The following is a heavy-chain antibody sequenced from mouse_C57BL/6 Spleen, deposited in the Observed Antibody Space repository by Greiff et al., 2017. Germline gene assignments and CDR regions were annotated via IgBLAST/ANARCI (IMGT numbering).Heavy chain of an antibody. CDR2: ISDGGSYT. Sequence: EVKVVESGGGLVKPGGSLKLSCAASGFTFSSYAMSWVRQTPEKRLEWVATISDGGSYTYYPDNVKGRFTISRDNAKNNLYLQMSHLKSEDTAMYYCARDPRYDGLYYFDYWGQGTTLTVSS. J-gene: IGHJ2*01. CDR1: GFTFSSYA. V-gene: IGHV5-4*01. D-gene: IGHD2-3*01. CDR3: ARDPRYDGLYYFDY.